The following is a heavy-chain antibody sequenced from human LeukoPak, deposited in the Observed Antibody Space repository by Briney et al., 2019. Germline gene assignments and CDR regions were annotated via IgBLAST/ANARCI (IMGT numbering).Heavy chain of an antibody. V-gene: IGHV4-59*01. D-gene: IGHD2-2*01. J-gene: IGHJ5*02. Sequence: SETLSLTCTVSGGSISSYYWSWIRQPPGKGLEWIGYIYYSGSTNYNPSLKSRVTISVDTSKNQFSLKLSSVAAADTAVYYCAREGLGYCSSTSCYYSGWFDPWGQGTLVTVSS. CDR1: GGSISSYY. CDR3: AREGLGYCSSTSCYYSGWFDP. CDR2: IYYSGST.